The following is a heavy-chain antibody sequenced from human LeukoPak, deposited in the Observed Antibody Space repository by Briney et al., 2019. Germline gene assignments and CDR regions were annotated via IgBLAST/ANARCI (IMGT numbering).Heavy chain of an antibody. J-gene: IGHJ4*02. V-gene: IGHV1-8*01. CDR3: ARRGTKRRGGPFDY. D-gene: IGHD3-16*01. CDR1: GYSLTQLS. Sequence: ASVKVSCKVSGYSLTQLSMHWVRQGIGRGLEWMGWMNPNSGNTGYAQKFQGRVTMTRNTSISTAYMELSSLRSEDTAVYYCARRGTKRRGGPFDYWGQETLVTVSS. CDR2: MNPNSGNT.